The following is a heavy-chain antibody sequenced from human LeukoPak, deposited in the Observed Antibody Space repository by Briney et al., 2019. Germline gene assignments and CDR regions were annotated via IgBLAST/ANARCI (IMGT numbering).Heavy chain of an antibody. CDR3: EKDRAGAADC. CDR2: ISDDGSRS. J-gene: IGHJ4*02. V-gene: IGHV3-30*18. CDR1: GFVFSMYG. Sequence: PGGSLRLSCEASGFVFSMYGMHWVRQAPGKGLEWVAVISDDGSRSYFANSVKGRFTMSKDNSKNTVYLQMNSLRPDDTAVYFCEKDRAGAADCWGQGTRVIVSS. D-gene: IGHD6-19*01.